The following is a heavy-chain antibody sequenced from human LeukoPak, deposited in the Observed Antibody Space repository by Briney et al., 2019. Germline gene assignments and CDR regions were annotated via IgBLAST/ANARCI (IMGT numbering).Heavy chain of an antibody. CDR2: IYWHGTA. CDR3: VKDLNYESSGHVLQY. CDR1: GFTFDDYT. J-gene: IGHJ4*02. D-gene: IGHD3-22*01. V-gene: IGHV3-43*01. Sequence: PGGSLRLSCAASGFTFDDYTLHWGRQAPGKTLEWVSLIYWHGTAYYADSVKDRFTISRDNSKNSLFLQMYTLRTEDTAFYYCVKDLNYESSGHVLQYWGQGTLVTVSS.